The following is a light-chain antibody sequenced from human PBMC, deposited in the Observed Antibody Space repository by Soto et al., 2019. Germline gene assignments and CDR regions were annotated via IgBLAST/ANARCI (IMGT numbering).Light chain of an antibody. Sequence: QSVLTQPASVSGSPGQSITIFCTGTSSDVGGYDYVSWYQHHPGKAPKLMIFDVSHRPSGVSDRFSGSKSGNTASLTISGLQAEDEADYYCSSYTSTNIPIFGAGTQLTVL. J-gene: IGLJ7*01. CDR1: SSDVGGYDY. V-gene: IGLV2-14*03. CDR3: SSYTSTNIPI. CDR2: DVS.